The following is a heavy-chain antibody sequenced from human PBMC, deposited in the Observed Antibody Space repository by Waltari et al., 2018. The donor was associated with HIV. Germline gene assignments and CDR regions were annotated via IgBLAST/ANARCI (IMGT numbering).Heavy chain of an antibody. D-gene: IGHD3-16*01. V-gene: IGHV4-59*12. CDR1: GTSMMTFY. Sequence: VQLQESGPRLVKPAETLSLTCNVSGTSMMTFYWSWIRQSQGSGPEWIGSVYFSASTKCSSGTTIYNPSLTIRVTISLAMSKSQFSLRVRSVTAADTATYYCARGNCNRGSCFVLGFPFDMWGQGATVIVSS. CDR2: VYFSASTKCSSGTT. CDR3: ARGNCNRGSCFVLGFPFDM. J-gene: IGHJ3*02.